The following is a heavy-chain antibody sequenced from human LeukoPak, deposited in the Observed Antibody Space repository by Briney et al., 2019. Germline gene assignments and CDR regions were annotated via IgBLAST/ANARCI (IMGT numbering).Heavy chain of an antibody. D-gene: IGHD3-3*01. CDR3: ASLSRLRILEWLSRYYFDY. Sequence: SETLSLTCTVSGYSVSSGYYWVWIRQPPGKGLEWIGSIYHSGSTYYNPSLKSRVTISVDTSKNQFSLKLSTVTAADTAVYYCASLSRLRILEWLSRYYFDYWGQGTLVTVSS. J-gene: IGHJ4*02. V-gene: IGHV4-38-2*02. CDR2: IYHSGST. CDR1: GYSVSSGYY.